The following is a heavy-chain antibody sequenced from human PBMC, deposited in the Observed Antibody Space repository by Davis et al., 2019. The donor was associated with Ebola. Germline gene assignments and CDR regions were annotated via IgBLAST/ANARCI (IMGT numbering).Heavy chain of an antibody. Sequence: GSLRLSCTVSGGSISSRNYYWGWIRQPPGKGLEWIGSIHYSGSTYYKPSLKGRITISILTSQNQFPLKLSSVTAADTAVYYCARVAGSGSYYDDYWGQGTLVTVSS. CDR3: ARVAGSGSYYDDY. J-gene: IGHJ4*02. D-gene: IGHD1-26*01. V-gene: IGHV4-39*01. CDR1: GGSISSRNYY. CDR2: IHYSGST.